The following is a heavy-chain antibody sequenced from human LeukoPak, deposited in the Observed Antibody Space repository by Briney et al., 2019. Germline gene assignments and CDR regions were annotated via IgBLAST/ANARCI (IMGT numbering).Heavy chain of an antibody. V-gene: IGHV1-24*01. CDR1: GYTLTELS. Sequence: VASVKVSCKVSGYTLTELSMHWVRQAPGKGLEWMGGFDPEDGETIYAQKFQGRVTMTEDTSTDTAYMELSSLRSGDTAVYYCATVLDSSGYYYLEDWGQGTLVTVSS. D-gene: IGHD3-22*01. J-gene: IGHJ4*02. CDR3: ATVLDSSGYYYLED. CDR2: FDPEDGET.